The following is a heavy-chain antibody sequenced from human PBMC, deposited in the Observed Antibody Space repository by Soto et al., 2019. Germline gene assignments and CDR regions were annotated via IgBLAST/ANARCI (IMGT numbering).Heavy chain of an antibody. Sequence: GESLKISCKGSGYSFPNYWIGWVRQMPGKGLEWMGIIYPGDSDTRYSPSFQGQVTISADKPIRTAYLQWSSLKASDIAMYYCARYRTGIGAFDIWGQGTMVTVSS. CDR1: GYSFPNYW. CDR3: ARYRTGIGAFDI. CDR2: IYPGDSDT. D-gene: IGHD6-13*01. V-gene: IGHV5-51*04. J-gene: IGHJ3*02.